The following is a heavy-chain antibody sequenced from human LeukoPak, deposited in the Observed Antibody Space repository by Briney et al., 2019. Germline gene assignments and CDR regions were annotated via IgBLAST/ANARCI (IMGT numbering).Heavy chain of an antibody. Sequence: SETLSLTCTVSGGSISSSSYYWGWIRQPPGKGLEWIGSIYYSGSTYYNPSLKSRVTISVDTSKNQFSLKLSPVTAADTDVYYCARDWVGITRYYYYYMDVWGKGTTVTISS. V-gene: IGHV4-39*07. J-gene: IGHJ6*03. CDR2: IYYSGST. CDR1: GGSISSSSYY. CDR3: ARDWVGITRYYYYYMDV. D-gene: IGHD3-10*01.